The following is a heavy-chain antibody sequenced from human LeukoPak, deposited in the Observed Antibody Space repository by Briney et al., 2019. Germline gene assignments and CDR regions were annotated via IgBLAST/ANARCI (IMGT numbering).Heavy chain of an antibody. V-gene: IGHV4-59*01. Sequence: SGTLSLTCTVSGGSISNYYWSWIRQPPGKGLEWIGYISYIGSTKYNPSLKSRVTISEDTSKKQFSLKLSSVTAADTAVYYCAGSYHYYMDVWGKGTTVTVSS. CDR1: GGSISNYY. CDR3: AGSYHYYMDV. CDR2: ISYIGST. J-gene: IGHJ6*03.